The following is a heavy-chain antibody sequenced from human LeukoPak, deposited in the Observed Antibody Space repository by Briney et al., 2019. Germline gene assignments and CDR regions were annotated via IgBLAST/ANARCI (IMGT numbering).Heavy chain of an antibody. Sequence: ASVKVSCKASGYTFTSYYMHWVRQAPGQGLEWMGIVNPSGGSASYAQKFQGRVTMTRDTSTSTVYVELSSLRTEDTAVYYCARDSVRGIAVADTYYYYYYGMDVWGQGTTVTVSS. CDR1: GYTFTSYY. V-gene: IGHV1-46*01. CDR2: VNPSGGSA. CDR3: ARDSVRGIAVADTYYYYYYGMDV. J-gene: IGHJ6*02. D-gene: IGHD6-19*01.